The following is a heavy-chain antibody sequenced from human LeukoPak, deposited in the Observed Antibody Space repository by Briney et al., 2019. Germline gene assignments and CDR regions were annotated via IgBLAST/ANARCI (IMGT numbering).Heavy chain of an antibody. CDR2: ISSSGNT. D-gene: IGHD6-19*01. CDR3: ARDPPPLAVAGRGIDY. Sequence: SETLSLTCSVSGYSISSGYYWGWIRQPPGKRLEWVGSISSSGNTYYNPTLKSRVTISVDTSKNQFSLNLTSVTAADAAVYYCARDPPPLAVAGRGIDYWGQGTLVTVSS. CDR1: GYSISSGYY. V-gene: IGHV4-38-2*02. J-gene: IGHJ4*02.